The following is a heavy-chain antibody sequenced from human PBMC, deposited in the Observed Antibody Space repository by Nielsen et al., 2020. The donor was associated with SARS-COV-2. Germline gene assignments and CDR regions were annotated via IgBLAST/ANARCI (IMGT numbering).Heavy chain of an antibody. V-gene: IGHV1-46*04. D-gene: IGHD1-7*01. Sequence: ASVKVSCKSSGYTFSNYYIHWVRQAPGQGLQWMGVINPTGGSTTYAQRLYGRVTVTRDMSTNTVYMELSSLRSEDTAIYYCARVRFGGLTGAKSYFDYWGQGTLVTVSS. CDR2: INPTGGST. CDR1: GYTFSNYY. CDR3: ARVRFGGLTGAKSYFDY. J-gene: IGHJ4*02.